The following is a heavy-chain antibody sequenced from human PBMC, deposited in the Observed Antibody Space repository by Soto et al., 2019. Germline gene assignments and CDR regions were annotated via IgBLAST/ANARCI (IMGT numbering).Heavy chain of an antibody. CDR3: ARDTGLEYDYGDSLDY. Sequence: PGGSLRLSCAASGFTFSSYGMHWVRQAPGKGLEWVAVIWYDGSNKYYADSVKGRFTISRDNSKNTLYLQMNSLRAEDTAVYYCARDTGLEYDYGDSLDYWGQGTLVTVSS. V-gene: IGHV3-33*01. CDR1: GFTFSSYG. CDR2: IWYDGSNK. D-gene: IGHD4-17*01. J-gene: IGHJ4*02.